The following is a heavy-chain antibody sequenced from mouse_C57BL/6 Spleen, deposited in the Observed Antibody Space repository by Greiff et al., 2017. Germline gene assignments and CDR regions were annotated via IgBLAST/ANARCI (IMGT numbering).Heavy chain of an antibody. CDR3: AREMGLGGYAMDY. V-gene: IGHV5-17*01. D-gene: IGHD2-3*01. CDR2: ISSGSSTI. J-gene: IGHJ4*01. CDR1: GFTFSDYG. Sequence: EVQLQESGGGLVKPGGSLKLSCAASGFTFSDYGMHWVRQAPEKGLEWVAYISSGSSTIYYADTVKGRFTISRDNAKNTLFLQMTSLRSEDTAMYYCAREMGLGGYAMDYWGQGTSVTVSS.